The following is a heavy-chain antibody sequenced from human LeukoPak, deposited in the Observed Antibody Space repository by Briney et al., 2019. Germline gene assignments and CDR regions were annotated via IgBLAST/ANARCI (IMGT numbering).Heavy chain of an antibody. D-gene: IGHD1-26*01. CDR1: GFNFNDYA. V-gene: IGHV3-43*02. CDR2: ISREGGTT. CDR3: ANTTEVQHSFLPFAI. Sequence: GGSLRLSCAASGFNFNDYAMHCVRQAPGKGLEWVSLISREGGTTFYADCVKGRFSISRDNSKNSLYLQMNSLRTEDTAMYYCANTTEVQHSFLPFAIWGQGTMVTVSS. J-gene: IGHJ3*02.